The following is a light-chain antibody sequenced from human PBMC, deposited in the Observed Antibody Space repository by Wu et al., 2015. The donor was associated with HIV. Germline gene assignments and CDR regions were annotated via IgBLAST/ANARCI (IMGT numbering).Light chain of an antibody. J-gene: IGKJ4*01. Sequence: EVVMTQFPATLSVSAGDRATLSCRASQSVNSKIAWYQQKPGQAPRLLVYGPSTRATGVPARFTGGGSGTDFTLTITSLQSEDFAVYFCQQYNYWPCFGGGTKVEL. V-gene: IGKV3-15*01. CDR1: QSVNSK. CDR3: QQYNYWPC. CDR2: GPS.